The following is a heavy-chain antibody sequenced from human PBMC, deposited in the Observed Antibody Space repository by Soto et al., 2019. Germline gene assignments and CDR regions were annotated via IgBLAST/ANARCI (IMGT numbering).Heavy chain of an antibody. V-gene: IGHV1-69*01. CDR3: ARGGTSGWLKGAYDV. CDR2: IIPMFGIP. D-gene: IGHD6-13*01. Sequence: QVQLVQSGAEVKKPGSSVKVSCKASGGTLNKHAITWVRRAPGQGLEWLGGIIPMFGIPNYPQKFQGRVTITAEDSTNTLHMELHSMTSDDTAVYYCARGGTSGWLKGAYDVWGQGTMVTVSS. J-gene: IGHJ3*01. CDR1: GGTLNKHA.